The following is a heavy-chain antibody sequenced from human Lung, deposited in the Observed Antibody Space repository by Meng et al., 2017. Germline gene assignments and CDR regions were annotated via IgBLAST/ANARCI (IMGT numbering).Heavy chain of an antibody. J-gene: IGHJ4*02. CDR3: ARDERGGPYYFDY. Sequence: QVQLVQSGAEGKKPGAAVKGSCQASGYSFPTYGMHWLRQAPGQRLEWMGWINTDNGDTHYSQKFQGRVTITRDTSARTAYMELSSLRSEDTAVYFCARDERGGPYYFDYWGQGTLVTVSS. V-gene: IGHV1-3*04. CDR1: GYSFPTYG. CDR2: INTDNGDT.